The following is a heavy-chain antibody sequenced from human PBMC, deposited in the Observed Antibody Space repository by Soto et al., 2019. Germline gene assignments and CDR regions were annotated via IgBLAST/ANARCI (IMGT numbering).Heavy chain of an antibody. V-gene: IGHV1-18*01. CDR3: ARGVVPAALPYHFYYYYMDV. CDR1: GYTFTSYG. D-gene: IGHD2-2*01. J-gene: IGHJ6*03. Sequence: GASVKVSCKASGYTFTSYGISWVRQAPGQRLEWMGWISAYNGNTNYAQKLQGRVTMTTDTSTSTAYMELRSLRSDDTAVYYCARGVVPAALPYHFYYYYMDVWGKGTTVTVSS. CDR2: ISAYNGNT.